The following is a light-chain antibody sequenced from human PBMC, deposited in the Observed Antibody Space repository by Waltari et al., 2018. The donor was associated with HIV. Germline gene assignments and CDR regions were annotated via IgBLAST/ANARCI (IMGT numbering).Light chain of an antibody. CDR2: GVS. Sequence: QSALTQPASVSGSPGQSITISCTGTSSDVGSYNLVSWYQQHPGKAPKRMIYGVSKRPSGVSNRFSCSRAGNTASLTISGLQAEDEADYYCCSYAGSSTFNWVFGGGTKLTVL. CDR1: SSDVGSYNL. J-gene: IGLJ3*02. CDR3: CSYAGSSTFNWV. V-gene: IGLV2-23*02.